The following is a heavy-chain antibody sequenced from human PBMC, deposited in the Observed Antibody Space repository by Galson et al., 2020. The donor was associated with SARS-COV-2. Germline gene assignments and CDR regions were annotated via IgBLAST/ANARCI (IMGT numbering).Heavy chain of an antibody. CDR1: GFTFSSYA. CDR3: ARSESGSYLSAFDI. D-gene: IGHD1-26*01. J-gene: IGHJ3*02. V-gene: IGHV3-30*04. Sequence: GGSLRLSCAASGFTFSSYAMHWVRQAPGKGLEWVAVISYDGSNKYYADSVKGRFTISRDNSKNTLYLQMNSLRAEDTAVYYCARSESGSYLSAFDIWGQGTMVTVSS. CDR2: ISYDGSNK.